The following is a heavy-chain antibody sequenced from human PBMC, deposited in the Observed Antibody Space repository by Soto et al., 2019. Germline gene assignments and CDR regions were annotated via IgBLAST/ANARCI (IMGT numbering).Heavy chain of an antibody. V-gene: IGHV3-23*04. J-gene: IGHJ4*02. CDR2: ISGSGGST. CDR3: AKDFGVGATPIDYFDY. D-gene: IGHD1-26*01. CDR1: GFTFSSYA. Sequence: EVQLVESGGGLVQPGGSLRLSCAASGFTFSSYAMSWVRQAPGKGLEWVSAISGSGGSTYYADSVKGRFTISRDNSKNTLYLQMNSLRAEDTAVYYCAKDFGVGATPIDYFDYWGQGTLVTVSS.